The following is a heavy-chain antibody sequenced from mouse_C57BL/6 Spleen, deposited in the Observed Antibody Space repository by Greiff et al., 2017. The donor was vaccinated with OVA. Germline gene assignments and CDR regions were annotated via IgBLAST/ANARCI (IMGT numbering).Heavy chain of an antibody. CDR2: ISDGGSYT. V-gene: IGHV5-4*01. D-gene: IGHD3-2*02. J-gene: IGHJ3*01. Sequence: EVKLEESGGGLVKPGGSLKLSCAASGFTFSSYAMSWVRQTPEKRLEWVATISDGGSYTYYPDNVKGRFTISRDNAKNNLYLQMSHLKSEDTAMYYCARDGLRLQEFAYWGQGTLVTVSA. CDR3: ARDGLRLQEFAY. CDR1: GFTFSSYA.